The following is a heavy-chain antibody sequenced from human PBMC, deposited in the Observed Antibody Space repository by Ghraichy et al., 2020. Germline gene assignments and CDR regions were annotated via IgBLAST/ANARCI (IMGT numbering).Heavy chain of an antibody. CDR1: GFTFSSYA. CDR2: ISGSGGST. J-gene: IGHJ5*02. Sequence: GALNISCAASGFTFSSYAMSWVRQAPGKGLEWVSAISGSGGSTYYADSVKGRFTISRDNSKNTLYLQMNSLRAEDTAVYYCAKGGLWVDTAIMTWGQGTLVTVSS. CDR3: AKGGLWVDTAIMT. D-gene: IGHD5-18*01. V-gene: IGHV3-23*01.